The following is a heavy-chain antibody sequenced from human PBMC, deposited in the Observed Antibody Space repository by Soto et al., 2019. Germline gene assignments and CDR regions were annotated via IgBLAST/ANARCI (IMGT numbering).Heavy chain of an antibody. CDR3: ARGGVTRGRDPYDI. CDR2: INPNSGGT. CDR1: GYIFTGYH. D-gene: IGHD3-10*01. J-gene: IGHJ3*02. Sequence: ASVKVSCKASGYIFTGYHMHWVRQAPGQGLEWMGWINPNSGGTKYAQKFQGRVTMTRDTSISTAYLHLSSLKASDTAMYFCARGGVTRGRDPYDIWGQGTMVTVSS. V-gene: IGHV1-2*02.